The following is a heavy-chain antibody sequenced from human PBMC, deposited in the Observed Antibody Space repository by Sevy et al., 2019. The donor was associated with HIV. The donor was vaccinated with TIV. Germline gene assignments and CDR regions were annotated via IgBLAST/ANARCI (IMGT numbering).Heavy chain of an antibody. J-gene: IGHJ4*02. CDR3: ARYSGTYSWDY. Sequence: GGSLRLSCAASGFTFRNYAMHWVRQAPGKGLEWVASIWNDGNNKYYTDSVKGRFTISRDNSKNTLYLQMNNLRVEDTAVYYCARYSGTYSWDYWGQGALVTVSS. V-gene: IGHV3-33*01. CDR2: IWNDGNNK. CDR1: GFTFRNYA. D-gene: IGHD1-26*01.